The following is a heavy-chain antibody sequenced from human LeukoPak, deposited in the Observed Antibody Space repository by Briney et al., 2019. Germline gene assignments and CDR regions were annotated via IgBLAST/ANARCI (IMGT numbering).Heavy chain of an antibody. CDR1: GFTFSSYG. Sequence: GGSLRLSCAASGFTFSSYGMHWVRQAPGKGLEWVAVIWYDGSNKYYADSVKGRFTISRDNSKNTLYLQMNSLRVEDTAVYYCAKEAYIEMATITPDYWGQGTLVTVSS. CDR3: AKEAYIEMATITPDY. V-gene: IGHV3-33*06. D-gene: IGHD5-24*01. CDR2: IWYDGSNK. J-gene: IGHJ4*02.